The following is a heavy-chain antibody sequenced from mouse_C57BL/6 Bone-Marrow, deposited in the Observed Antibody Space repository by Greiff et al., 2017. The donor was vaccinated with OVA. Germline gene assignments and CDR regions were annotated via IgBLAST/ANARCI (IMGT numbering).Heavy chain of an antibody. J-gene: IGHJ4*01. CDR2: IDPENGDT. Sequence: VQLKQSGAELVRPGASVKLSCTASGFNITDDYMHWVKQRPEQGLEWIGWIDPENGDTEYASKFQGKATITADTSSNTAYLQLSSLTSEDTAVYYCQRDNGDYGGAMDYWGQGTSVTVSS. CDR3: QRDNGDYGGAMDY. CDR1: GFNITDDY. D-gene: IGHD2-13*01. V-gene: IGHV14-4*01.